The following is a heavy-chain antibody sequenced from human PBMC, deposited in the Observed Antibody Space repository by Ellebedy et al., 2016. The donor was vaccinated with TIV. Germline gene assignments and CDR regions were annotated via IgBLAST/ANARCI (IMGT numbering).Heavy chain of an antibody. D-gene: IGHD5-24*01. V-gene: IGHV3-7*03. CDR2: IKQDGGEK. CDR3: AREWQYYSYYYGMDV. Sequence: GGSLRLXXAASGSSFNNYWMSWVRQTPGKGLEWVANIKQDGGEKDYVDSVKGRFTISRDNARNSLYLLMNSLRVEDTAVYYCAREWQYYSYYYGMDVWGQGTTVTVSS. J-gene: IGHJ6*02. CDR1: GSSFNNYW.